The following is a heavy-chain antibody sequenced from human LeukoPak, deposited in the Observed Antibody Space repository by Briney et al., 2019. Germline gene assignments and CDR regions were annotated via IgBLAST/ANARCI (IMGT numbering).Heavy chain of an antibody. J-gene: IGHJ4*02. CDR2: ISSSSYI. CDR1: GFTFSSYS. Sequence: PGGSLRLSCAASGFTFSSYSMNWVRQAPGKGLEWVSSISSSSYIYYADSVKGRFTISRDNAKNSLFLQMSSLRDEDTALYYCARGWAAIPDWGQGTLVTVSS. D-gene: IGHD2-21*02. CDR3: ARGWAAIPD. V-gene: IGHV3-21*01.